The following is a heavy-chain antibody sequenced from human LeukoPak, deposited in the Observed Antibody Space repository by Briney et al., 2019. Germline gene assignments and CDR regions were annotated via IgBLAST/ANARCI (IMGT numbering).Heavy chain of an antibody. CDR2: IIPIFGTA. V-gene: IGHV1-69*05. D-gene: IGHD3-10*01. CDR3: ARGTEWYYYGSGSHGGPLDY. CDR1: GGTFSSYA. Sequence: GASVKVSCKASGGTFSSYAISWVRQAPGQGLEWMGGIIPIFGTANYAQKLQGRVTMTTDTSTSTAYMELRSLRSDDTAVYYCARGTEWYYYGSGSHGGPLDYWGQGTLVTVSS. J-gene: IGHJ4*02.